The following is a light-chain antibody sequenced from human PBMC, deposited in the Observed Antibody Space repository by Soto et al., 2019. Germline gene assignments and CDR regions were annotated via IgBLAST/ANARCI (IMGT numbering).Light chain of an antibody. V-gene: IGKV3-20*01. Sequence: EIVLTQSPGTLSLSPGEGGTLYCRASQHVTTNYLAWYQQKLDQAPRLLIYGASNRATGIPDRFSGSGSGTDFTLTITRLEPEDFAVYYCQQNGTSPLTFGGGTRVEIK. CDR2: GAS. CDR1: QHVTTNY. CDR3: QQNGTSPLT. J-gene: IGKJ4*01.